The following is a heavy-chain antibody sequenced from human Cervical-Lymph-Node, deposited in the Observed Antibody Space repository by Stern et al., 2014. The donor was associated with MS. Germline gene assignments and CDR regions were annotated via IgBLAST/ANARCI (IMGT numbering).Heavy chain of an antibody. J-gene: IGHJ4*02. Sequence: EVHLVESGGALVQPGRSLRLSWGASGFAFGDYAMHWVRQAPGRGLGWVSGINWNSGKIAYADSVKGRFSISRDNAKNSLYLQMNSLRVEDTALYYCAKVTAGYSNLDAFVDYWGQGTLVTVSA. CDR1: GFAFGDYA. CDR2: INWNSGKI. V-gene: IGHV3-9*01. CDR3: AKVTAGYSNLDAFVDY. D-gene: IGHD4-11*01.